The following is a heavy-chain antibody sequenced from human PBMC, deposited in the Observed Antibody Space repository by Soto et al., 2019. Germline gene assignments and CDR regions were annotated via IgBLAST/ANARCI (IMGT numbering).Heavy chain of an antibody. V-gene: IGHV4-30-4*01. CDR1: GGSISSAAYC. Sequence: QVQLQESGPRLVSPSQTLSLTCTVSGGSISSAAYCWSWIRQSPDKGLEWIGHIYDGGTTYSSPALKGRGTISEDTPETQFSLKLNSVSAADTAVYYCARGPSGDKVDYWGQGIQVTVSS. CDR2: IYDGGTT. CDR3: ARGPSGDKVDY. D-gene: IGHD7-27*01. J-gene: IGHJ4*02.